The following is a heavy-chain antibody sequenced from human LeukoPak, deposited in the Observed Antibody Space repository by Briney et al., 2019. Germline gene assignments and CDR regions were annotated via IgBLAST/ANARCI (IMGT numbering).Heavy chain of an antibody. CDR1: GGTFSSYA. CDR2: IIPIFGTA. Sequence: SVKVSCKASGGTFSSYAISWVRQAPGQGLEWMGMIIPIFGTAHYAQKFQGRVTITADKSTSTAYMELSSLRSEDTAVYYCARAALLHGGNTNFDYWGQGTLVTVSS. CDR3: ARAALLHGGNTNFDY. D-gene: IGHD4-23*01. J-gene: IGHJ4*02. V-gene: IGHV1-69*06.